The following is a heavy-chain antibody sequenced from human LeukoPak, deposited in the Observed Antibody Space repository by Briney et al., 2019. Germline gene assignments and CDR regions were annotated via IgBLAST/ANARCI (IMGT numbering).Heavy chain of an antibody. V-gene: IGHV3-33*01. CDR2: IWHDGSNK. Sequence: GRSLRLSCAASGFTFSSYGMHWVRQAPGKGLEWVAVIWHDGSNKYYAASVKGRFTISRDNSKNTLYLQMNSLRAEDTAVYYCARERVTGTSYYYYYGMGVWGQGTTVTVSS. CDR3: ARERVTGTSYYYYYGMGV. J-gene: IGHJ6*02. D-gene: IGHD6-19*01. CDR1: GFTFSSYG.